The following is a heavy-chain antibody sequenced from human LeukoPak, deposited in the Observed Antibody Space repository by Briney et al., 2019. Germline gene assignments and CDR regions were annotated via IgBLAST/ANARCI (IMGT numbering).Heavy chain of an antibody. CDR2: INPNSGGT. CDR3: ARDRYIAVAGPPSDY. V-gene: IGHV1-2*02. Sequence: ASVKVSCKASGYTFTGYYMHWVRQAPGQGLEWMGWINPNSGGTNYAQKFQGRVTMTRDTSISTAYMELSRLRSDDTAVYYCARDRYIAVAGPPSDYWGQGTLVTVSS. D-gene: IGHD6-19*01. CDR1: GYTFTGYY. J-gene: IGHJ4*02.